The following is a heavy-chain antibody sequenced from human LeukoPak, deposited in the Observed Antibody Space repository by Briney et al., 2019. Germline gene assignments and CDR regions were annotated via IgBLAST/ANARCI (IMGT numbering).Heavy chain of an antibody. J-gene: IGHJ4*02. Sequence: SETLSLTCTVSGGSISSYYWSWIRQPPGKGLEWIGYIYYSGSTNYNPSLKSRVTISVDTSKNQFSLKLSSVTAADTAVYYCASSGYSGYDSDDYFDYWGQGTLVTVSS. CDR1: GGSISSYY. D-gene: IGHD5-12*01. CDR2: IYYSGST. V-gene: IGHV4-59*08. CDR3: ASSGYSGYDSDDYFDY.